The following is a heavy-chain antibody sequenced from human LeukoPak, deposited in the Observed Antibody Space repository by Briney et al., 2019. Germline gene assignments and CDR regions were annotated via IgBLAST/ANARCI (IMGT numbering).Heavy chain of an antibody. Sequence: SETLSLTCTVYGGSFNGYYWSWIRQPPGKGLEWIGYIYYSGSTYYNPSLKSRVTISVDTSKNQFSLKLSSVTAADTAVYYCASYHVLRYFDWLLLDAFDIWGQGTMVTVSS. CDR1: GGSFNGYY. V-gene: IGHV4-30-4*08. D-gene: IGHD3-9*01. J-gene: IGHJ3*02. CDR3: ASYHVLRYFDWLLLDAFDI. CDR2: IYYSGST.